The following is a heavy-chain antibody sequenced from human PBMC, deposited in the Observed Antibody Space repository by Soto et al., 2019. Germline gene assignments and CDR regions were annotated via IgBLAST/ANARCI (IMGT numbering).Heavy chain of an antibody. Sequence: QVQLVQSGAEVKKPGASVKVSCKASGYTFTDYYMHWVRQAPGQGLEWMGWINPNTGGKNYAQKFQGRVTMTSDTSITTVYMELTRLTSDDTDVYYCARAPSRYITSSKWFDTWGQGALVTVSS. J-gene: IGHJ5*02. D-gene: IGHD6-6*01. V-gene: IGHV1-2*02. CDR2: INPNTGGK. CDR1: GYTFTDYY. CDR3: ARAPSRYITSSKWFDT.